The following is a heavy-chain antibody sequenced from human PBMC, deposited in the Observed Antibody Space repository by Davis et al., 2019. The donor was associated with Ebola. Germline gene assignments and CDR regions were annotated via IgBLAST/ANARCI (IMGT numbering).Heavy chain of an antibody. CDR1: GGSFSGYY. Sequence: MPSETLSLTCAVYGGSFSGYYWSWIRQPPGKGLEWIGEINHSGSTNYNPSLKRRVTISVDTSKNQFSLKLSSVTAADTAVYYCARGVYYRYYYYGMDVWGQGTTVTVSS. J-gene: IGHJ6*02. V-gene: IGHV4-34*01. D-gene: IGHD2-8*01. CDR3: ARGVYYRYYYYGMDV. CDR2: INHSGST.